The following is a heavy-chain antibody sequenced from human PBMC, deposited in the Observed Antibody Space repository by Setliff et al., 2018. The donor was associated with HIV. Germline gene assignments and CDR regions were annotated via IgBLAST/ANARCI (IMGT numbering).Heavy chain of an antibody. CDR1: GGSINSGAYL. Sequence: PSETLSLTCTVSGGSINSGAYLWAWIRQPAGKGLEWIGRIFRAGNATYNPSLKSRAILSVDTSQNQFSLQLKHVTAADTAIYYCARDNSYYYGSGSHYWYGMDVWGQGTTVTVSS. CDR2: IFRAGNA. V-gene: IGHV4-61*02. CDR3: ARDNSYYYGSGSHYWYGMDV. D-gene: IGHD3-10*01. J-gene: IGHJ6*01.